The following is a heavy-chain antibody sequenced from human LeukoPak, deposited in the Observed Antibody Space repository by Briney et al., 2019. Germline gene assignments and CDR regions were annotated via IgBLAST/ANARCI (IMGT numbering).Heavy chain of an antibody. CDR1: GGSFSGYY. CDR3: ARQHRSGHFDY. Sequence: PSETLSLTCAVYGGSFSGYYWSWIRQPPGKGLEWIGEINHSGSTNYNPSLKSRVTISVDTSKNQFSLKLSSVTAADTAVYYCARQHRSGHFDYWGQGTLVTVSS. J-gene: IGHJ4*02. D-gene: IGHD2-15*01. V-gene: IGHV4-34*01. CDR2: INHSGST.